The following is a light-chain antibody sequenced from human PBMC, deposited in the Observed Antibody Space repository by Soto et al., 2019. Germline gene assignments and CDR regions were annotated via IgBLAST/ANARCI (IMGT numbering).Light chain of an antibody. CDR2: DDI. CDR3: GSWDSSLTAKV. J-gene: IGLJ1*01. Sequence: QSVLAQPPSVSAAPGQKVTISCSGTTSNVANNFVSWYQQFPGKAPKLLIYDDIRRPSGIPDRFSASKPGTSAALGITGLQTGDEAEYYCGSWDSSLTAKVFGTGTKVTVL. CDR1: TSNVANNF. V-gene: IGLV1-51*01.